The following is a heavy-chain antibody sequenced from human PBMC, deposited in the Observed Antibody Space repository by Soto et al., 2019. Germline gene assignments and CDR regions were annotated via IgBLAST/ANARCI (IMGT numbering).Heavy chain of an antibody. CDR2: ISAYNGNT. CDR3: AREELELRGVRGLPRGYYYMDV. D-gene: IGHD1-7*01. V-gene: IGHV1-18*01. CDR1: GYTFTSYG. Sequence: GASVKVSCKASGYTFTSYGISWVRQAPGQGLEWMGWISAYNGNTNYAQKPQGRVTMTTDTSTSTAYMELRSLRSDDTAVYYCAREELELRGVRGLPRGYYYMDVWGKGTTVTVSS. J-gene: IGHJ6*03.